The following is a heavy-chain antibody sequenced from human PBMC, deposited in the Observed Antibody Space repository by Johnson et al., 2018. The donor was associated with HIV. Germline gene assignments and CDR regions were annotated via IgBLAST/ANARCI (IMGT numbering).Heavy chain of an antibody. D-gene: IGHD1-26*01. CDR1: GFTFSSYG. Sequence: QVQLVESGGGVVQPGGSLRLSCAASGFTFSSYGMHWVRQAPGKGLEWVAFIRYDGSNKYYADSVKGRFTISRDNSKKNLYLQMNSLRAEDTAVYYCAKVFGELPDAFDIWGQGTMVTVSS. V-gene: IGHV3-30*02. J-gene: IGHJ3*02. CDR3: AKVFGELPDAFDI. CDR2: IRYDGSNK.